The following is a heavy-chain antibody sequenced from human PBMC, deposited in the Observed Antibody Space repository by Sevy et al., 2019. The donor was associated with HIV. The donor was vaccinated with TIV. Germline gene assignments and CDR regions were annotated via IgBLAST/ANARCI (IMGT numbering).Heavy chain of an antibody. Sequence: SETLSLTCTVSGGSISSSSYYWGWIRQPPGKGLEWIGSIYYSGSTYYNPSLKSRVTISVDTSKNQFSLKLSSVTAADTAVYYCARHLGIAAAATAIDYWGQGTLVTVSS. CDR3: ARHLGIAAAATAIDY. J-gene: IGHJ4*02. D-gene: IGHD6-13*01. V-gene: IGHV4-39*01. CDR2: IYYSGST. CDR1: GGSISSSSYY.